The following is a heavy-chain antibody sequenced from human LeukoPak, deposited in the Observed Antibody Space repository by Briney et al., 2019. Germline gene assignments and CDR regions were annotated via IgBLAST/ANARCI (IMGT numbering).Heavy chain of an antibody. CDR2: ISGSGGST. D-gene: IGHD2-21*01. Sequence: GGSLRLSCAVSGFTFSNYAMSWVRQAPGKGLEWVSAISGSGGSTYYADSVKGRFTISRDKSKNTLYLQMSSLRAEDTAVYYCAKPIGFLRYYYYGMDVWGQGTTVTVSS. CDR1: GFTFSNYA. V-gene: IGHV3-23*01. J-gene: IGHJ6*02. CDR3: AKPIGFLRYYYYGMDV.